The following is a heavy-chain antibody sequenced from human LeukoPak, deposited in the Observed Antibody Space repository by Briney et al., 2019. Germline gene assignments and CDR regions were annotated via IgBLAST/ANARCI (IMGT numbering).Heavy chain of an antibody. CDR2: IYYTGVT. CDR1: GGSISTYY. CDR3: VGGYSSRGDY. J-gene: IGHJ2*01. Sequence: SETLSLTCTVSGGSISTYYWGWIRQPPGEGREWIGTIYYTGVTYYNPSLKSRVTISIDTSKNQFSRKRSSVTAADRAVYYFVGGYSSRGDYWGHGTLVTVSS. D-gene: IGHD2-21*01. V-gene: IGHV4-39*01.